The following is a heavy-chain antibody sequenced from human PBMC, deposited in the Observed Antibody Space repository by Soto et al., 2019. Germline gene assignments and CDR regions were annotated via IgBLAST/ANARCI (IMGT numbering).Heavy chain of an antibody. V-gene: IGHV1-18*01. CDR1: GYTFTSYG. D-gene: IGHD3-10*01. J-gene: IGHJ4*02. CDR3: ARGRYGEY. Sequence: QVHLVQSGAEVKKPGALVMVSCKGSGYTFTSYGITWVRQAPGQGLEWMGWISAHNGNTDYAQRLQGRVTVTRDTSTSTAYMELRSLRSDGTAVYYCARGRYGEYWGQGAMVTISS. CDR2: ISAHNGNT.